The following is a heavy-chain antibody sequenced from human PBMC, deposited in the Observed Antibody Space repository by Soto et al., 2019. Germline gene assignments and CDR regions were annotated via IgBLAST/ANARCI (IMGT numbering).Heavy chain of an antibody. V-gene: IGHV1-69*12. CDR2: IIPLFGTA. J-gene: IGHJ4*02. CDR3: ARESRYCSGGSCYFLPGIDY. Sequence: QVQLVQSGAEVKKPGSSVKVSCKASGGTFSSYAISWVRQAPGQGLEWMGGIIPLFGTANYAQKFQGRVTITADESTSTAYMELSSLRSEDTAVYYCARESRYCSGGSCYFLPGIDYWGQGPLVTVSS. D-gene: IGHD2-15*01. CDR1: GGTFSSYA.